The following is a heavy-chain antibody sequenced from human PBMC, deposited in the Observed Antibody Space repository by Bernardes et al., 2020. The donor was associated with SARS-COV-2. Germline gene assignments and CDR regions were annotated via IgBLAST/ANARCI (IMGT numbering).Heavy chain of an antibody. Sequence: ASVKVSCKASGYSSTTYVICWVRQAPGQGLEWMGWISAYSGYTYYEEKFQDRVSMNMDSFTSTAYMELTSLRSGDTALYYCASGTGFAILTRLDSWGQGTLVTVSS. CDR3: ASGTGFAILTRLDS. CDR1: GYSSTTYV. V-gene: IGHV1-18*04. J-gene: IGHJ4*02. CDR2: ISAYSGYT.